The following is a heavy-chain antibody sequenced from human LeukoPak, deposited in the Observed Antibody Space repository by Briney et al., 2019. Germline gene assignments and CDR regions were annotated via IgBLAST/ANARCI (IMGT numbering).Heavy chain of an antibody. Sequence: GASVKVSCKASGYTFTNYGISWVRQAPGQGLEWMGWISAYNGNTNYAQKLQGRVTMTTDTSTSTAYTELRSLTSDDTAVYYCARVGAYCTSTSCLDYWGQGTLVTVSS. J-gene: IGHJ4*02. V-gene: IGHV1-18*01. CDR2: ISAYNGNT. D-gene: IGHD2-2*01. CDR1: GYTFTNYG. CDR3: ARVGAYCTSTSCLDY.